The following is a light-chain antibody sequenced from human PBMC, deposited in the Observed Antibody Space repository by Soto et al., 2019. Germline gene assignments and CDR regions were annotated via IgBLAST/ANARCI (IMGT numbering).Light chain of an antibody. Sequence: DIQMTQSPSSLSASLGDRVTVTCRASQSISTYLNWFQQRPGKAPKLLIYGAYTLQDGVPSRFSGSGSDTEFTLTISSLQPEDFATYCCQQSFDAPRTFGQGTRVDIK. V-gene: IGKV1-39*01. CDR3: QQSFDAPRT. J-gene: IGKJ1*01. CDR2: GAY. CDR1: QSISTY.